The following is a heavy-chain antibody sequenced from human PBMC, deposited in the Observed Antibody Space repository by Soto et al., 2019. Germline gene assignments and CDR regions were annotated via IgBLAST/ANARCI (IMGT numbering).Heavy chain of an antibody. CDR3: ARGYCSSTSCYVYNWFDP. Sequence: GASVKVSCKASGGTFSSYAISWVRQAPGQGLEWMGGIIPIFGTANYAQKFQGRVTITADESTSTAYMELSSLRSEDTAVYYCARGYCSSTSCYVYNWFDPWGQGTLVTVSS. V-gene: IGHV1-69*13. CDR2: IIPIFGTA. D-gene: IGHD2-2*01. J-gene: IGHJ5*02. CDR1: GGTFSSYA.